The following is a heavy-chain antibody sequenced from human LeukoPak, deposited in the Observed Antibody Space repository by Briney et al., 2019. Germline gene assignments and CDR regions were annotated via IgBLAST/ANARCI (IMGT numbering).Heavy chain of an antibody. CDR1: GFTFNYFA. CDR3: ARGRFHLDSSVYSSFYH. D-gene: IGHD3-22*01. V-gene: IGHV3-21*01. Sequence: GRSLRLSCAGSGFTFNYFAIHWVRQAPGKGREWVSSISSTSTYIYYADSVKGRFTISRDNSKTTLYLQMNSLRAEDTAVYYCARGRFHLDSSVYSSFYHWGHGTLVTVSS. J-gene: IGHJ4*01. CDR2: ISSTSTYI.